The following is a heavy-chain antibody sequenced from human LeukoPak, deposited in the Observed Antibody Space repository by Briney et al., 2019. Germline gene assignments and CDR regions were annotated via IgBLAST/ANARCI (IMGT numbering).Heavy chain of an antibody. J-gene: IGHJ4*02. V-gene: IGHV1-2*02. CDR2: INPNSGDT. D-gene: IGHD5-24*01. Sequence: ASVKVSCKASGYTFTGFYMHWVRQAPGQGLEWMGWINPNSGDTNYVQKFQGRVTMTRDTSISTAYMELSRLGYDDTAVYYCARDTRSSYLQYYFDCWGQGTLVTVSS. CDR1: GYTFTGFY. CDR3: ARDTRSSYLQYYFDC.